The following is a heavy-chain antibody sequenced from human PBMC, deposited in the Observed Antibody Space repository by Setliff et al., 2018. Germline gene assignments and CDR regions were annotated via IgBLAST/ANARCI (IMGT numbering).Heavy chain of an antibody. CDR2: VNSANTI. CDR1: GFTFTSYS. D-gene: IGHD1-26*01. CDR3: ARSGSYRVDY. V-gene: IGHV3-48*01. Sequence: PGGSLRLSCAASGFTFTSYSLNWVRQAPGKGLEWISFVNSANTICYADSVRGQFTISGDNARNSLYLEMNSLRADDTAVYYCARSGSYRVDYWGQGTLVTVSS. J-gene: IGHJ4*02.